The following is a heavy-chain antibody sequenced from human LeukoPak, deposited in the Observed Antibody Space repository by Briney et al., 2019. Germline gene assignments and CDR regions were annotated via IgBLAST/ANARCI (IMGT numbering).Heavy chain of an antibody. Sequence: SETLSLTCTVSGGSISSYYWSWIRQPPGKGLEWIGYIYHSGSTNCNPPLKSRVTISVDTSKNQFSLKLSSVTAADTAVYYCAREYGSGSYYNGRYFDYWGQGTLVTVSS. CDR3: AREYGSGSYYNGRYFDY. CDR2: IYHSGST. V-gene: IGHV4-59*01. CDR1: GGSISSYY. D-gene: IGHD3-10*01. J-gene: IGHJ4*02.